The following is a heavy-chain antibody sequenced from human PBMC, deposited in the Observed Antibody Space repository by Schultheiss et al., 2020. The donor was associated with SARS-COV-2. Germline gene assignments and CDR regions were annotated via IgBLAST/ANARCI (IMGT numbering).Heavy chain of an antibody. Sequence: GWIRQAPGKGLEWIGMILPGDSDTRYSPTFEGQVTISVDASISTAYLQWSSLKASDTAIYYCAAQTYYYDSSGVFDIWGQGTVVTVSS. CDR2: ILPGDSDT. V-gene: IGHV5-51*01. CDR3: AAQTYYYDSSGVFDI. J-gene: IGHJ3*02. D-gene: IGHD3-22*01.